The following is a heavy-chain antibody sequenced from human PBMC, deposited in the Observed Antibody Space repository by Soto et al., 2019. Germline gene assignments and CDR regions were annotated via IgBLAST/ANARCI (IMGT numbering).Heavy chain of an antibody. CDR2: IYYSGST. J-gene: IGHJ5*02. CDR1: GGSVSSGSYY. D-gene: IGHD6-19*01. V-gene: IGHV4-61*01. CDR3: ARVEAVAGILSNWFDP. Sequence: QVQLQESGPGLVKPSETLSLTCTVSGGSVSSGSYYWSWIRQPPGKGLEWIGYIYYSGSTNYNPSLKRRVTISVDTSKNQFSLKLSSVTAADTAVYYCARVEAVAGILSNWFDPWGQGTLVTVSS.